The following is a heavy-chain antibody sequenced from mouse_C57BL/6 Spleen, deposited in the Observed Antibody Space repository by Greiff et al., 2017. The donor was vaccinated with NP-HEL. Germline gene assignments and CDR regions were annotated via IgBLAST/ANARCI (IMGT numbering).Heavy chain of an antibody. Sequence: VQLQQSGAELVRPGASVKLSCTASGFNIKDYYMHWVKQRPEQGLEWIGRIDPEDGDTEYAPKFQGKATMTADTSSNTAYLQLSSLTSEDTAVYYCTTDYYGSSYDAYWGQGTLVTVSA. V-gene: IGHV14-1*01. CDR3: TTDYYGSSYDAY. J-gene: IGHJ3*01. CDR1: GFNIKDYY. CDR2: IDPEDGDT. D-gene: IGHD1-1*01.